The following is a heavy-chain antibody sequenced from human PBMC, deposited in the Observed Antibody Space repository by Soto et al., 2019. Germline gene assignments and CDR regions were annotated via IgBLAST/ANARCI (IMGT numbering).Heavy chain of an antibody. CDR2: IYYSGST. J-gene: IGHJ4*02. CDR1: GGSVSSGSYY. V-gene: IGHV4-61*01. CDR3: AKGTGVYVRGLFDY. D-gene: IGHD3-10*01. Sequence: SETLSLTCTVSGGSVSSGSYYWSWIRQPPGKGLEWIGYIYYSGSTNYNPSLKSRVTISVDTSKNQFSLKLSSVTAADTAVYYCAKGTGVYVRGLFDYWGQGTLVTVSS.